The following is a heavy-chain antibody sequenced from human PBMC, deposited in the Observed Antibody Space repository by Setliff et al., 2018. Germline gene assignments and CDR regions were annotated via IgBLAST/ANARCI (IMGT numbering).Heavy chain of an antibody. V-gene: IGHV1-8*01. D-gene: IGHD3-16*01. J-gene: IGHJ4*02. CDR2: MHPNSGNT. CDR3: VTAQGAEHFDY. Sequence: ASVKVSCKTLGKSFAKYDFHWVRQATGQGLEWMGWMHPNSGNTGYAQKFQGRVTMTSNTAIDTAYMELMRLTSEDTAVYYCVTAQGAEHFDYWGQGSLVTVSS. CDR1: GKSFAKYD.